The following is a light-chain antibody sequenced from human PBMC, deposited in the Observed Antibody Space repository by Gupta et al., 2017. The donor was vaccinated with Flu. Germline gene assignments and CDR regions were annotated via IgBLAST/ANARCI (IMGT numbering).Light chain of an antibody. CDR1: SANIGSNS. CDR3: AAYDASRSGRV. Sequence: QPILPQRPSAPGTPAPRVTISCTGGSANIGSNSVYWYQQPPGTAPNLLIYRNNQRPSGVPDRFSGAKSGTSAALAISGLRSEDEADYYCAAYDASRSGRVFGGGTKVTVL. CDR2: RNN. J-gene: IGLJ3*02. V-gene: IGLV1-47*01.